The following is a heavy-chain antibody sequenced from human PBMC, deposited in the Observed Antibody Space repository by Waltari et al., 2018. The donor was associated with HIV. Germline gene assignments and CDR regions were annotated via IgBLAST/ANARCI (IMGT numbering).Heavy chain of an antibody. CDR3: ARVGDSSSTWKPLEF. Sequence: QVQLVQSGAEVRKPGASVNVSCLASGYTFTSYYINWVQQAPGEGLEWMGLINPWDKITLYTEKFKGRVSVTRDTSTRTVYMEMNNLKSEDTAVYYCARVGDSSSTWKPLEFWGRGTLITVAS. CDR1: GYTFTSYY. CDR2: INPWDKIT. V-gene: IGHV1-46*01. D-gene: IGHD6-13*01. J-gene: IGHJ4*02.